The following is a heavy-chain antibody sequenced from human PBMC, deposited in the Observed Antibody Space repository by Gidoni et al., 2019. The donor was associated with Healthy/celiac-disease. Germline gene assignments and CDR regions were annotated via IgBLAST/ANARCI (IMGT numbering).Heavy chain of an antibody. CDR1: GFTFSSYA. V-gene: IGHV3-23*01. Sequence: EVQLLESGGGLVQPGGSLRLSCAASGFTFSSYAMSWVRQAPGKGLEWVSDISGSGGSTFYADSVKGRFTISRDNSKNTLYLQMNSLRGEDTAVYFCAKGIAAQGRNPLDFWGQGTMITVSS. J-gene: IGHJ3*01. CDR3: AKGIAAQGRNPLDF. D-gene: IGHD6-13*01. CDR2: ISGSGGST.